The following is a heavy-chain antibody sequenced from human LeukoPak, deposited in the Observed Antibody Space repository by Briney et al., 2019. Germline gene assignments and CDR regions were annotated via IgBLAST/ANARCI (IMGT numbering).Heavy chain of an antibody. J-gene: IGHJ6*04. V-gene: IGHV3-7*01. CDR3: ARDRGFGQADV. D-gene: IGHD3-10*01. Sequence: GGSLTPSCAASGFTLSGFWMSWVRQAPGEGLGWVANIKQDGGEKYYVDSVKGRFTISRDNAKNSLYLQMNSLRAEDTAVYYCARDRGFGQADVWGKGTTVTVSS. CDR1: GFTLSGFW. CDR2: IKQDGGEK.